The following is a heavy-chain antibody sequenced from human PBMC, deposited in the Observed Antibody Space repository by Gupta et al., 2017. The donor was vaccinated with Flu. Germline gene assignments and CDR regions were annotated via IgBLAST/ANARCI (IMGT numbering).Heavy chain of an antibody. V-gene: IGHV1-18*01. CDR2: ITPYDNFS. CDR3: ARGLRDEFYFLDH. D-gene: IGHD2/OR15-2a*01. CDR1: GYNFRVYG. J-gene: IGHJ4*02. Sequence: QIHLLQSGNVVKQPAASVKISCKTSGYNFRVYGVSWVRQVPGQGPEWVGWITPYDNFSNSTQKVRGRVAMTTDTSTTTVFLEMRSLRSDDTAIDYCARGLRDEFYFLDHWGQGTHVTVS.